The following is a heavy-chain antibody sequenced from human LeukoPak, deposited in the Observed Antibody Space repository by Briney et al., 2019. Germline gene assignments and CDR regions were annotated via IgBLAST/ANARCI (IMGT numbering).Heavy chain of an antibody. D-gene: IGHD6-6*01. CDR1: GGSISSGGYY. Sequence: PSETLSLTCTVSGGSISSGGYYWSWIRQHPGKGLEWIGYIYYSGSTYYNPSLKSRVTISVDTSKNQFSLKLSSVTAADTAVYYCARGCLAARQYYFDYWGQGTLVTVSS. CDR3: ARGCLAARQYYFDY. J-gene: IGHJ4*02. V-gene: IGHV4-31*03. CDR2: IYYSGST.